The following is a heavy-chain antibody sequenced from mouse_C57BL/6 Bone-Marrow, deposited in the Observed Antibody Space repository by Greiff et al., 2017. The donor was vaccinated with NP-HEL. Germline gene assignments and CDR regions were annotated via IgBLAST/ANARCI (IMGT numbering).Heavy chain of an antibody. D-gene: IGHD2-1*01. CDR3: TTYYGNYGYFDV. V-gene: IGHV14-4*01. CDR1: GFNIKDDY. CDR2: IDPENGDT. J-gene: IGHJ1*03. Sequence: EVQLVESGAELVRPGASVKLSCTASGFNIKDDYMHWVKQRPEQGLEWIGWIDPENGDTEYASKFQGQATITADTSSNTAYLQLSSLTSEDTAVYYCTTYYGNYGYFDVWGTGTTVTVSS.